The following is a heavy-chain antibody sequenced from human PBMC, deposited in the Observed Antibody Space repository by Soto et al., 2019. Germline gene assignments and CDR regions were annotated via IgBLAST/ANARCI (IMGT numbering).Heavy chain of an antibody. CDR1: GGTFSSYA. V-gene: IGHV1-69*01. CDR3: AREGMVRGPKRWRHNWFDP. D-gene: IGHD3-10*01. CDR2: IIPIFGTA. Sequence: QVQLVQSGAEVKKPGSSVKVSCKASGGTFSSYAISRVRQAPGQGLEWMGGIIPIFGTANYAQKFQGRVTITADESTSTAYMELSSLRSEDTAVYYCAREGMVRGPKRWRHNWFDPWGQGTLVTVSS. J-gene: IGHJ5*02.